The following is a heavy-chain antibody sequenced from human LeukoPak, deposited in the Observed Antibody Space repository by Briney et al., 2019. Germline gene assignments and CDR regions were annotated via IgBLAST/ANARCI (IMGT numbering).Heavy chain of an antibody. CDR2: INHSGST. CDR3: ARLGHLIYYYMDV. J-gene: IGHJ6*03. CDR1: GGSFSGYY. V-gene: IGHV4-34*01. Sequence: SETLSLTCAVYGGSFSGYYWSWIRQPPGKGLEWIGEINHSGSTNYNPSLKSRVTISVDTSKNQFSLRLSSVTAADTAVYYCARLGHLIYYYMDVWGKGTTVTISS.